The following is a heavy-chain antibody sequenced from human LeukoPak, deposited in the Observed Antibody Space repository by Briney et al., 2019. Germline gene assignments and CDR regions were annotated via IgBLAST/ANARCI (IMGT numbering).Heavy chain of an antibody. CDR1: GFTFSSYA. CDR2: ISGSGGST. CDR3: ARVQRITMIVVIWRWVNPPDY. V-gene: IGHV3-23*01. Sequence: GGSLRLSCAASGFTFSSYAMSWVRQAPGKGLEWVSAISGSGGSTYYADSVKGRFTISRDNSKNTLYLQMNSLRAEDTAVYYCARVQRITMIVVIWRWVNPPDYWGQGTLVTVSS. J-gene: IGHJ4*02. D-gene: IGHD3-22*01.